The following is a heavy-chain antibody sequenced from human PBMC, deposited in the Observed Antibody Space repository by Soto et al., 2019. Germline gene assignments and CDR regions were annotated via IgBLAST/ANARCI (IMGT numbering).Heavy chain of an antibody. Sequence: SETLSLTCTVSGGSISSGDYYWSWLRQPPGKGREWIGYIYYSGSTYYNPPLKSRVTISVDTSKNQFSLKLSSVTAEDTAVYYCARVGITIFGVVITNDNWFDPWGQGTLVTVSS. CDR1: GGSISSGDYY. D-gene: IGHD3-3*01. J-gene: IGHJ5*02. CDR2: IYYSGST. CDR3: ARVGITIFGVVITNDNWFDP. V-gene: IGHV4-30-4*08.